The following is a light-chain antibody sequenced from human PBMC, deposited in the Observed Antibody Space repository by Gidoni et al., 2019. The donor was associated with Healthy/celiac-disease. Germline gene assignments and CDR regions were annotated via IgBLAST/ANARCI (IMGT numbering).Light chain of an antibody. Sequence: DIQMTQSPSSLSASVGDRVTITCRASQGISNYLAWYQQKPGKVPKLLIYAASTLQSGFPSRCSGGGSGTDFTLTISSLQPEDVATYYCQQDNSSLWTFGQGTKVEIK. CDR3: QQDNSSLWT. V-gene: IGKV1-27*01. CDR1: QGISNY. CDR2: AAS. J-gene: IGKJ1*01.